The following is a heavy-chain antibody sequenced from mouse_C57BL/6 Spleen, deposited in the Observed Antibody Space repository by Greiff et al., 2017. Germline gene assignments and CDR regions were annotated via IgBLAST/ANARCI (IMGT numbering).Heavy chain of an antibody. D-gene: IGHD1-1*01. V-gene: IGHV3-6*01. CDR1: GYSITSGYY. Sequence: ESGPGLVKPSQSLSLTCSVTGYSITSGYYWNWIRQFPGNKLEWMGYISYDGSNNYNPSLKNRISITRDTSKNQFFLKLNSVTTEDTATYYCARESVLLPYAMDYWGQGTSVTVSS. CDR2: ISYDGSN. J-gene: IGHJ4*01. CDR3: ARESVLLPYAMDY.